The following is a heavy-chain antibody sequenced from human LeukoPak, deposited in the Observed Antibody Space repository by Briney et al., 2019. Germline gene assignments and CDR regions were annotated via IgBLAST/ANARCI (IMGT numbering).Heavy chain of an antibody. J-gene: IGHJ4*02. Sequence: GGSLRLSCAASGFTFSSYAMHWVRQAPGKGLEWVAVISYDGSNKYYADSVKGRFTISRDNSKNTLYLQMNSLRAEDTAVYYCARDPTQLWPCYFDYWGQGTLVTVSS. D-gene: IGHD5-18*01. CDR2: ISYDGSNK. CDR1: GFTFSSYA. V-gene: IGHV3-30-3*01. CDR3: ARDPTQLWPCYFDY.